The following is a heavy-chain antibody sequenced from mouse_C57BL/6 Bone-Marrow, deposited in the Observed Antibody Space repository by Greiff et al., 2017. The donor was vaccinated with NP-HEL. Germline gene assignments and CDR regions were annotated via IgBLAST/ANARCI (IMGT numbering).Heavy chain of an antibody. Sequence: VQLQQSGPELVKPGASVKISCKASGYTFTDYYMNWVKQSHGKSLEWIGDINPNNGGTSYNQKFKGKATLTVDKSSSTAYMELRSLTSEDSAVYYCARFGYGSSYPFDYWGQGTTLTVSS. J-gene: IGHJ2*01. CDR1: GYTFTDYY. CDR2: INPNNGGT. V-gene: IGHV1-26*01. CDR3: ARFGYGSSYPFDY. D-gene: IGHD1-1*01.